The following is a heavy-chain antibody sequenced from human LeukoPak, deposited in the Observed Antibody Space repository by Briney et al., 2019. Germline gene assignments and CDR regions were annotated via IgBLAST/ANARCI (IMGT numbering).Heavy chain of an antibody. Sequence: AGGTLRLSCAASGFTFSTYAMTWVRQAPGKGLEWVSVISVSGSGTTYADSVKGRFTISRDNSKNTLYLQMNSLRAEDTAVYYCAKAGGSGSFYWFDPWGQGTLVTVSS. V-gene: IGHV3-23*01. CDR3: AKAGGSGSFYWFDP. J-gene: IGHJ5*02. CDR2: ISVSGSGT. CDR1: GFTFSTYA. D-gene: IGHD3-10*01.